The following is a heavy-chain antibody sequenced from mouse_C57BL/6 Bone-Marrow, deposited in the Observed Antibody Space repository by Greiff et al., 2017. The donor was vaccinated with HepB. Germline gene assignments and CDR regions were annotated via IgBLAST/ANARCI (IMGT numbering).Heavy chain of an antibody. CDR1: GYTFTDYN. CDR2: INPNNGGT. D-gene: IGHD2-1*01. Sequence: VQLQQSGPELVKPGASVKMSCKASGYTFTDYNMHWVKQSHGKSLEWIGYINPNNGGTSYNQKFKGKATLTVNKSSSTAYMELRSLTSEDSAVYYCASYGNWFFDYWGQGTTLTVSS. J-gene: IGHJ2*01. V-gene: IGHV1-22*01. CDR3: ASYGNWFFDY.